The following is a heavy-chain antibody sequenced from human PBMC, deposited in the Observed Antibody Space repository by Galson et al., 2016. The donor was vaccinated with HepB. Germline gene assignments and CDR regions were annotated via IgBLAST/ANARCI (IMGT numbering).Heavy chain of an antibody. Sequence: SLRLSCAASGLTFSSYGMHWVRQAPGKGLEWMASLSYGGINQYYADSAKGRFTISRDIAWNTLYLQINTLSAEDTAIYYCVEEYHDSAGYHGFQYWGQGNLVTFSS. J-gene: IGHJ4*02. D-gene: IGHD3-22*01. CDR3: VEEYHDSAGYHGFQY. CDR2: LSYGGINQ. V-gene: IGHV3-30*03. CDR1: GLTFSSYG.